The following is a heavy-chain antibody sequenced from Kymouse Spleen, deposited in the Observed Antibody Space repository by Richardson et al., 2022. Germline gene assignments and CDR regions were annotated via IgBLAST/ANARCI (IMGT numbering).Heavy chain of an antibody. Sequence: QVQLVESGGGVVQPGRSLRLSCAASGFTFSSYGMHWVRQAPGKGLEWVAVIWYDGSNKYYADSVKGRFTISRDNSKNTLYLQMNSLRAEDTAVYYCARDGYYYGSGSYYNDYGMDVWGQGTTVTVSS. J-gene: IGHJ6*02. CDR2: IWYDGSNK. V-gene: IGHV3-33*01. CDR1: GFTFSSYG. D-gene: IGHD3-10*01. CDR3: ARDGYYYGSGSYYNDYGMDV.